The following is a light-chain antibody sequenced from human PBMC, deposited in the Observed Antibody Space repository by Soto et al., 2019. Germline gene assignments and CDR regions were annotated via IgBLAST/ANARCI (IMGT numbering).Light chain of an antibody. Sequence: MVVTHSRGRMFMTPGERATLSCRASQSVSSSYLARYQQKPGQAPSLLIYGASSRATGIPDRFSGSGSGTDFTLTISRLEPEDFTGYYSPHYGSPPRPFAQGTKVDI. CDR3: PHYGSPPRP. CDR1: QSVSSSY. V-gene: IGKV3-20*01. J-gene: IGKJ1*01. CDR2: GAS.